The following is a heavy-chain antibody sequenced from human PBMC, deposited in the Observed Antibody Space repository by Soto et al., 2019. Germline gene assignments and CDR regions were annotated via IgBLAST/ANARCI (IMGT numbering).Heavy chain of an antibody. CDR1: WGSVSSVIYY. J-gene: IGHJ5*02. CDR3: ARYCSGVTCHGFDP. Sequence: SETVSRTCTVSWGSVSSVIYYCSCLRHPAWKGLSLIGYIYYSVFTIYNPSLKSRVTMSVDKSKNQFSLKLRYVTAADTDVYYCARYCSGVTCHGFDPWVQRTLVTVS. CDR2: IYYSVFT. D-gene: IGHD2-15*01. V-gene: IGHV4-61*01.